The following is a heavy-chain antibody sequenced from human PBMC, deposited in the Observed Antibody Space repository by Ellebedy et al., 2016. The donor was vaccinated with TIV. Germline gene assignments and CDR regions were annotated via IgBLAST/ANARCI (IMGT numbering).Heavy chain of an antibody. CDR3: ATWGTGQVDDALDI. Sequence: ASVKVSXXASGYTFTSYDINWVRQATGQGLEWMGWMNPNSGSTGYAQKFQGRVTMTRNTSISTAYMELSSLRSEDTAVYYCATWGTGQVDDALDIWGQGTMVTVSS. J-gene: IGHJ3*02. CDR1: GYTFTSYD. V-gene: IGHV1-8*01. D-gene: IGHD1-1*01. CDR2: MNPNSGST.